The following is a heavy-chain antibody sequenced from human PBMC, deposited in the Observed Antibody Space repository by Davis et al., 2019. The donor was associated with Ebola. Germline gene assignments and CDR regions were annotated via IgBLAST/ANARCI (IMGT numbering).Heavy chain of an antibody. J-gene: IGHJ4*02. CDR3: ARESSATGDTAFDI. Sequence: PGGSLRLSCAASGFTFSSYSMNWVRQAPGKGLEWVSSISSSSSYIYYADSVKGRFTISRDNAKNSLYLQMNSLRAEDTAVYYCARESSATGDTAFDIWGQGTLVTVSS. CDR1: GFTFSSYS. CDR2: ISSSSSYI. V-gene: IGHV3-21*01. D-gene: IGHD7-27*01.